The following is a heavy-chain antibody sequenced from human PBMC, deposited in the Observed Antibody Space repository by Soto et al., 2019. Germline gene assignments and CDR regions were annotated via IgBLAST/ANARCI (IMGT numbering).Heavy chain of an antibody. J-gene: IGHJ4*02. CDR2: INHSGST. CDR1: GGSFSGYY. CDR3: ARERHWNYGLIDY. V-gene: IGHV4-34*01. Sequence: SETLSLPCAVYGGSFSGYYCSWIRQPPGKGLEWIGEINHSGSTNYNPSLKSRVTISVDTSKNQFSLKLSSVTAADTAVYYCARERHWNYGLIDYWGQGTLVTVSS. D-gene: IGHD1-7*01.